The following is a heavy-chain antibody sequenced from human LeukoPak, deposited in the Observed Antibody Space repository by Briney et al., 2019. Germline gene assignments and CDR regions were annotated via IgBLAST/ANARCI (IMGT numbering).Heavy chain of an antibody. V-gene: IGHV4-31*03. J-gene: IGHJ5*02. D-gene: IGHD3-3*01. CDR3: ARGDYDFWSGTINWFDP. Sequence: PSQTLSLTCTVSGGSISSGGYYWSWIRQHPGKGLEWIGYIYYSGSTYYNPSLKSRVTISVDTSKNQFSLKLSSVTAADTAVYYCARGDYDFWSGTINWFDPWGQGTLVTVSS. CDR2: IYYSGST. CDR1: GGSISSGGYY.